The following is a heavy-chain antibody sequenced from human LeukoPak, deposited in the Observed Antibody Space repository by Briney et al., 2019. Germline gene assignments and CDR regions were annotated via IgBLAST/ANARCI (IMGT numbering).Heavy chain of an antibody. Sequence: SETLSLTCTVSGGSISSSSYYWGWIRQPPGKGLEWIGSIYSSGSTYYNPSLKSRVTISVDTSKNQFSLKVSSVTAADTAVYYCARSRVVSTLHYFDYWGQGIVVTVSS. CDR3: ARSRVVSTLHYFDY. V-gene: IGHV4-39*01. D-gene: IGHD3-22*01. J-gene: IGHJ4*02. CDR1: GGSISSSSYY. CDR2: IYSSGST.